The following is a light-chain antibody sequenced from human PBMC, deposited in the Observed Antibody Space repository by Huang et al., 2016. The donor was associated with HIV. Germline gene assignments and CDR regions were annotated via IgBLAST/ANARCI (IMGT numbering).Light chain of an antibody. CDR2: GAS. CDR3: HQYNDWPIT. CDR1: QSVSTN. Sequence: EIVLTQSPATLSVSPVERATLSCRASQSVSTNLAWYQQKPGQAPRLLIYGASIRATGIPARFRGSGSGTEVTLTISDLQSEDFTVYYCHQYNDWPITFGPGTRVDLK. V-gene: IGKV3-15*01. J-gene: IGKJ3*01.